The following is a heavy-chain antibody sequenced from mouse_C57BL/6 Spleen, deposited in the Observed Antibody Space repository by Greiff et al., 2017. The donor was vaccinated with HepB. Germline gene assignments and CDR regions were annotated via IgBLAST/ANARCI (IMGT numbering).Heavy chain of an antibody. CDR2: IYPGDGDT. CDR1: GYAFSSSW. Sequence: VQLQQSGPELVKPGASVKISCKASGYAFSSSWMNWVKQRPGKGLEWIGRIYPGDGDTNYNGKFKGKATLTADKSSSTAYMQLSSLTSEDSAVYFCARALRGSRDWYFDVWGTGTTVTVSS. J-gene: IGHJ1*03. CDR3: ARALRGSRDWYFDV. D-gene: IGHD1-1*01. V-gene: IGHV1-82*01.